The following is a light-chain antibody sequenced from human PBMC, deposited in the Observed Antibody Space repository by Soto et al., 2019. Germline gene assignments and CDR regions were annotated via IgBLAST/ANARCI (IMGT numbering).Light chain of an antibody. CDR1: QVISTS. J-gene: IGKJ5*01. CDR2: AAS. V-gene: IGKV1-9*01. CDR3: QQANSFPIT. Sequence: DIQLTQSPSFRFPSMGESVTLTCRASQVISTSLAWYQVKPGKAPKLLIYAASTLESGVPSRFRATVSRTECSLTISSVQTEDVETDRCQQANSFPITFGQGTRLEI.